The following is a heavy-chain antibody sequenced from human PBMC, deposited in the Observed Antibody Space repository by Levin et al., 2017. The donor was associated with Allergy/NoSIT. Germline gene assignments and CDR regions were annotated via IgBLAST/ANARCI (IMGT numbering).Heavy chain of an antibody. Sequence: SQTLSLTCAVYGGSFSGYYWSWIRPPPGKGLEWIGEINHSGSTNYNPSLKSRVTISVDTSKNQFSLKLSSVTAADTAVYYCAREYCSGGSCYRQAKFYLNWYFDLWGRGTLVTVSS. CDR3: AREYCSGGSCYRQAKFYLNWYFDL. J-gene: IGHJ2*01. D-gene: IGHD2-15*01. V-gene: IGHV4-34*01. CDR1: GGSFSGYY. CDR2: INHSGST.